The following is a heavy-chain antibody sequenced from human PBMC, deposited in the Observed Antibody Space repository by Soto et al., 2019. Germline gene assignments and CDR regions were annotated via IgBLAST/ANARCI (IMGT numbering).Heavy chain of an antibody. J-gene: IGHJ4*02. V-gene: IGHV1-69*01. Sequence: QVQLVQSGAEVKKPGSSVKVSCKASGDTFSSYAISWVRQAPGQGLEWMGGIIPIFGTANYAQKFQGRVTITADESTSTAYMDLSSLRSKDTAVYYCASGVVPAANEEYDFDYWGKGTLVTVSS. CDR2: IIPIFGTA. D-gene: IGHD2-2*01. CDR1: GDTFSSYA. CDR3: ASGVVPAANEEYDFDY.